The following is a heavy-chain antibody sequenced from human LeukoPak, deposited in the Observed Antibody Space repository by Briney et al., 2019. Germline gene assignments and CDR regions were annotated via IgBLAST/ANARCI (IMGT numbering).Heavy chain of an antibody. V-gene: IGHV3-23*01. CDR2: ISPRGDIT. J-gene: IGHJ1*01. D-gene: IGHD3-16*01. Sequence: GGSLRLSCAASGFSFRSHGMNWVRQAPGKGLEWVSGISPRGDITYYKDSVRGRFTIPRDNFKNTVSLQLNSLRAEDTAMYYCAKDDDWGRFNHWGQGTLVTVSS. CDR1: GFSFRSHG. CDR3: AKDDDWGRFNH.